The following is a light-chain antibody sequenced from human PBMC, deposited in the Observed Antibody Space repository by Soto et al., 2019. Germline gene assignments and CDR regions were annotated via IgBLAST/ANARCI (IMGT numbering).Light chain of an antibody. CDR1: SSNVGSNA. Sequence: QSVLTQTPSASGTPGQRVTISCSGSSSNVGSNAVNWYQQLPGTAPKVLIYSNNQRPAGVPDRFSGSKSGTSASLAISWLPSEDEADYYCATWADSLNSYVFGTGTKLTVL. CDR2: SNN. V-gene: IGLV1-44*01. CDR3: ATWADSLNSYV. J-gene: IGLJ1*01.